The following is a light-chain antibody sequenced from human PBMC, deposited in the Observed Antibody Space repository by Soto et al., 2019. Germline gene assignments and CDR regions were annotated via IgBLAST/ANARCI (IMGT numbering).Light chain of an antibody. J-gene: IGKJ1*01. Sequence: DIQITQSPSTLSASVGDRVTITCRASQSVSTWLAWYQEKPVKAPKLLIYKASNLESGVPSRFTGSGSGTEFTLTISSMQPDDFATYYCQQYNRWTFGQGTKVDIK. CDR2: KAS. V-gene: IGKV1-5*03. CDR3: QQYNRWT. CDR1: QSVSTW.